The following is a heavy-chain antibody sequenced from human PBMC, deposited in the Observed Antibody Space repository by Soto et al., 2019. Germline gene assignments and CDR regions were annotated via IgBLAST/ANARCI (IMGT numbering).Heavy chain of an antibody. J-gene: IGHJ4*02. CDR3: ARVYYDILTGYLDY. V-gene: IGHV3-48*03. CDR2: IISSGSTI. CDR1: AFTFTSYQ. D-gene: IGHD3-9*01. Sequence: PWGSLRLSCAASAFTFTSYQMNWVRQAPGKGLECVSYIISSGSTIYYADSVKGRFTISRDNAKNSLYLQMNSLRAEDTAVYYCARVYYDILTGYLDYWGQGTLVTVSS.